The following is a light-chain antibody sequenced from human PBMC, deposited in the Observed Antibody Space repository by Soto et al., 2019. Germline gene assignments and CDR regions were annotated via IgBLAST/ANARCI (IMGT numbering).Light chain of an antibody. J-gene: IGLJ1*01. CDR3: SSYTSSSTPLV. Sequence: QSVLTQPASVSGSPGQSITISCTGTSSDVGGYNYVSWYQQHPGKAPKLMIYDVSNRPSGVSNRFSGSKSGNTASLTISGLQAEDEADYYCSSYTSSSTPLVFGTGTKLTGL. V-gene: IGLV2-14*01. CDR1: SSDVGGYNY. CDR2: DVS.